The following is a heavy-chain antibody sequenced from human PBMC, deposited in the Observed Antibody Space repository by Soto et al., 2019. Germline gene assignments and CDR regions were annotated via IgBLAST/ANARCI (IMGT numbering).Heavy chain of an antibody. D-gene: IGHD3-3*01. J-gene: IGHJ6*02. V-gene: IGHV1-69*01. Sequence: QVQLVQSGAEVKKPGSSVKVCCEASGGTFSSYAISWVRQAPGQGLEWMGGIIPIFGTANYAQKFQGRVTITADESTSTAYMELSSLRSEDTAVYYCARDPQTAPIVTTLDYYYGMDVWGQGTTVTVSS. CDR3: ARDPQTAPIVTTLDYYYGMDV. CDR1: GGTFSSYA. CDR2: IIPIFGTA.